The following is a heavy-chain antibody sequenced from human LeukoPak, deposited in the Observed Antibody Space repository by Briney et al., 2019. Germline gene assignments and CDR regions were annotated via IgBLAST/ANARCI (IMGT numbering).Heavy chain of an antibody. V-gene: IGHV3-21*04. CDR3: ARTGGAGFDP. CDR2: ISTTGAFI. D-gene: IGHD2-21*01. CDR1: GFSFGSYS. Sequence: PGGSLRLSCAASGFSFGSYSMNRVRQPPERGLEWLSFISTTGAFIKYADSVRGRFNVSRDNAKNSLYLHMNALRVEDTATYYCARTGGAGFDPWGQGTLVIVSS. J-gene: IGHJ5*02.